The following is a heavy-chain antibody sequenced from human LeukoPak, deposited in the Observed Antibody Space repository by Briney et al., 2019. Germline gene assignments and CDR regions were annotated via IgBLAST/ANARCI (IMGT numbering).Heavy chain of an antibody. Sequence: PGGSLRLSCAASGFTFSSYGMSWVRQSPGKGLEWVSAISASGSNTYYADSVKGRFTISRDNSKNTLYLQMNSLRAEDTAVYYCARDLGYSSGPSYWGQGTRVTVSS. CDR1: GFTFSSYG. CDR3: ARDLGYSSGPSY. J-gene: IGHJ4*02. D-gene: IGHD6-19*01. CDR2: ISASGSNT. V-gene: IGHV3-23*01.